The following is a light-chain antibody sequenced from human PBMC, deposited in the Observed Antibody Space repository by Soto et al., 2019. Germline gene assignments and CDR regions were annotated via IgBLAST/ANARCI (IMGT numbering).Light chain of an antibody. Sequence: VLTQSPGTLSLSPGERATLSCRASQSLSSQLAWYQQKPGQAPRLLIYDASKRAAGVPGRFSGSGSGTDFPLTITSHEPDDSAMYYCQQRSSWPTFGQGTRVEIK. J-gene: IGKJ1*01. V-gene: IGKV3-11*01. CDR2: DAS. CDR3: QQRSSWPT. CDR1: QSLSSQ.